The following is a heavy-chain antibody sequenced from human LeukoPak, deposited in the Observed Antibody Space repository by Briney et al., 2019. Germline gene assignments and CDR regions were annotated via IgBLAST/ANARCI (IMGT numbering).Heavy chain of an antibody. D-gene: IGHD6-19*01. CDR3: ARGGRAMAGTRGYFYFYMDV. CDR2: TYYRSKWYN. Sequence: SQILSLTRATSGDSVSSNRATWNWIRQSPSRGLEWLGRTYYRSKWYNDYIVSVKSRITVNSDTSKDQFSLQLNSVTPEDTAVYYCARGGRAMAGTRGYFYFYMDVWGKGTTVTVSS. V-gene: IGHV6-1*01. CDR1: GDSVSSNRAT. J-gene: IGHJ6*03.